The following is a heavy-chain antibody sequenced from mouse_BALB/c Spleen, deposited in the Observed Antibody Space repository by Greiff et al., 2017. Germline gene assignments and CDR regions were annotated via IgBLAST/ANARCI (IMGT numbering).Heavy chain of an antibody. CDR2: IDPSDSET. V-gene: IGHV1-69*02. J-gene: IGHJ2*01. D-gene: IGHD3-1*01. CDR3: ARSGATGDFDY. Sequence: QVQLQQSGAELVKPGAPVKLSCKASGYTFTSYWMNWVKQRPGRGLEWIGRIDPSDSETHYNQKFKDKATLTVDKSSSTAYIQLSSLTSEDSAVYNCARSGATGDFDYWGQGTTLTVAS. CDR1: GYTFTSYW.